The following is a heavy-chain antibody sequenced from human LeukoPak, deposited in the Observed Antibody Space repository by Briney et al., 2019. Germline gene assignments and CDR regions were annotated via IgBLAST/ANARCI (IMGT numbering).Heavy chain of an antibody. D-gene: IGHD2-2*01. CDR1: TFTFSNYW. CDR2: INQNGSEK. V-gene: IGHV3-7*01. CDR3: ARAQSGHCSSTSCYDYGMDV. Sequence: GGSLRLSCAASTFTFSNYWMSWVRQAPGKGLEWVANINQNGSEKYYADSVKGRFTFSRDIAKNSLYLQMNCLRAEDTAVYYCARAQSGHCSSTSCYDYGMDVWGQGTTVTVSS. J-gene: IGHJ6*02.